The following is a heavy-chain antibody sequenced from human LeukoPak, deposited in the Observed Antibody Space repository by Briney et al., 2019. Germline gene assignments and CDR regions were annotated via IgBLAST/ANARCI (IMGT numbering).Heavy chain of an antibody. D-gene: IGHD6-19*01. V-gene: IGHV1-69*04. J-gene: IGHJ4*02. CDR2: IIPILGIA. CDR1: GYTFTSYG. Sequence: ASVKVSCKASGYTFTSYGISWVRQAPGQGLEWMGRIIPILGIANYAQKFQGRVTITADKSTSTAYMELSSLRSEDTAVYYCARGWYSSGWYFYYWGQETLVTVSS. CDR3: ARGWYSSGWYFYY.